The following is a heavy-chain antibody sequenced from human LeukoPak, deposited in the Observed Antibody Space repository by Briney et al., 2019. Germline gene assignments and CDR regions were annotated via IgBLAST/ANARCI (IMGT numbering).Heavy chain of an antibody. V-gene: IGHV3-53*01. Sequence: PGGSLRLSCAASGFTVSTTYMSWVRQAPGKGLEWVSLIYVDGRTYYADSVKGRFTISRDNSKNTLYLQVNSLRAEDTAVYYCAGRGDGGRSFDYWGQGTLVTVSS. D-gene: IGHD4-23*01. CDR1: GFTVSTTY. CDR3: AGRGDGGRSFDY. J-gene: IGHJ4*02. CDR2: IYVDGRT.